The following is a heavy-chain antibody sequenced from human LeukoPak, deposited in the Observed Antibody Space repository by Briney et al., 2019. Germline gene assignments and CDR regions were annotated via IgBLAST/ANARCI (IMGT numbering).Heavy chain of an antibody. CDR3: AKGLAQLWFY. Sequence: GGSLRLSCAASGFTFSSYAMSWVRQAPGKGLEWVSAISGSGSSTYCADSVKGRFTVSRDNSKNTLYLQMSSLRVEDTAVYYCAKGLAQLWFYWGQGTLVTVSS. V-gene: IGHV3-23*01. D-gene: IGHD5-18*01. CDR1: GFTFSSYA. CDR2: ISGSGSST. J-gene: IGHJ4*02.